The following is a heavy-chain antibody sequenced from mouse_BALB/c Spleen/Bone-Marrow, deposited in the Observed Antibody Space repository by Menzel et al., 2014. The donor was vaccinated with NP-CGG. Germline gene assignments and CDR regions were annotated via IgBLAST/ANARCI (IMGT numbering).Heavy chain of an antibody. J-gene: IGHJ4*01. D-gene: IGHD2-14*01. CDR2: ISSYYGYA. CDR1: GYTFTDYA. CDR3: ATSGKVQNAIDY. V-gene: IGHV1-67*01. Sequence: VKLVESGAELVRPGVSVKISCKGSGYTFTDYAVHWVKQSHTKSLEWIGIISSYYGYATYNQKFKGKATMTVDKSSNTAFLLLTRLTSEDSAVYYYATSGKVQNAIDYWGQGTSVTVSS.